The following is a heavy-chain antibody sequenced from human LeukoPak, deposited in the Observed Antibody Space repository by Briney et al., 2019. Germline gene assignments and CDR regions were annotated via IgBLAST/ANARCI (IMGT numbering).Heavy chain of an antibody. CDR2: INLNSGGT. CDR3: ARCGYSYGHFDY. J-gene: IGHJ4*02. CDR1: GYSFTDYF. Sequence: GVSVEVSCKASGYSFTDYFIHWVRQAPGQGLEWMGWINLNSGGTNYAQKFQARVTMTSDTSISTVYMELSSLRSDDTAVYYCARCGYSYGHFDYWGQGTLVTVSS. D-gene: IGHD5-18*01. V-gene: IGHV1-2*02.